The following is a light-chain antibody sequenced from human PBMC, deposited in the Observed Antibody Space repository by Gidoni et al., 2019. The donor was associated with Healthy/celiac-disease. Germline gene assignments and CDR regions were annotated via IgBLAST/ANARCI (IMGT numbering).Light chain of an antibody. CDR1: QSVSSY. CDR3: QQRSNWPPYT. Sequence: EIVLTPSPAPLSLSPGERATLSCRASQSVSSYLAWYQQKPGQAPRLLIYDASNRATGIPARFSGSGSGTDFTLTISRLEPEELAVYYGQQRSNWPPYTFXXXTKLEIK. J-gene: IGKJ2*01. CDR2: DAS. V-gene: IGKV3-11*01.